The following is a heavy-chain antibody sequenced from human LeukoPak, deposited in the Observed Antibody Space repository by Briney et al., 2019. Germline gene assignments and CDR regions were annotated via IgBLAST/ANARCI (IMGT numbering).Heavy chain of an antibody. CDR3: ARRPRPSSGWYELYYYYGMDV. V-gene: IGHV4-39*01. D-gene: IGHD6-19*01. Sequence: SETLSLTCTVSGGSISSSSYYWGWIRQPPGKGLEWIGSIYYSGSTYYNPSLKSRVTISVDTSKNQFSLKLSPVTAADTAVYYCARRPRPSSGWYELYYYYGMDVWGQGTTVTVSS. CDR2: IYYSGST. CDR1: GGSISSSSYY. J-gene: IGHJ6*02.